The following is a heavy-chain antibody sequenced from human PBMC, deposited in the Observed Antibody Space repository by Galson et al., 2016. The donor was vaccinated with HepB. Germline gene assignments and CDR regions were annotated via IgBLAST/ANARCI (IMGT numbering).Heavy chain of an antibody. Sequence: ETLSLTCTVFGDSISGSDQYWGSIRQPPGKGLEWIGSIYERGYTYYNPSLKSRVTMSVDTSKNQFSLKVTSVTAADTALYYCSRQKPQQLAIDYWGHGTLVTVSS. D-gene: IGHD1-1*01. CDR3: SRQKPQQLAIDY. CDR1: GDSISGSDQY. J-gene: IGHJ4*01. V-gene: IGHV4-39*01. CDR2: IYERGYT.